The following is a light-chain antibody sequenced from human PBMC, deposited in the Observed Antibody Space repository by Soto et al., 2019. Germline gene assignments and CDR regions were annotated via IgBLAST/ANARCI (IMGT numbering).Light chain of an antibody. CDR2: ATS. CDR3: QQYGDWPLT. Sequence: EIVVTQSPATLSVSPGERATLSCRASQSVGNNFAWYQQKPGQAPRLLIFATSTRATGVPARFSGRGSGTEFTLTISSLQSEDFAVCYCQQYGDWPLTFGGGAKVEIE. CDR1: QSVGNN. J-gene: IGKJ4*01. V-gene: IGKV3-15*01.